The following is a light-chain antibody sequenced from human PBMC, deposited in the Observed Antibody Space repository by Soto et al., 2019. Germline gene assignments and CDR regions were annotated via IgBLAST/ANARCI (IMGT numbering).Light chain of an antibody. J-gene: IGKJ4*01. Sequence: EIVLTQSPGTLSLSPGERATLSCRASQGVSSSYLAWYQKKPGQPPRLLIYGSSIRATGIPDRISGGGSGTDFIITITRLEPEDFAVYYCQHYRTSFGGGTKVEIK. CDR2: GSS. V-gene: IGKV3-20*01. CDR3: QHYRTS. CDR1: QGVSSSY.